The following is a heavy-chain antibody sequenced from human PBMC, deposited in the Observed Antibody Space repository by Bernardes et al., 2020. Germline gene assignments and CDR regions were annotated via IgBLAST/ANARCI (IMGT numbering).Heavy chain of an antibody. D-gene: IGHD3-10*01. J-gene: IGHJ4*02. CDR2: IYHDGTT. V-gene: IGHV4-59*02. CDR3: GREGRGSVGIYYTIDS. Sequence: SETLSLTCSVSGISVTSYYWSWIRQPPGKGLEWLGFIYHDGTTNPNPSVQSRVTMSIDTSKNQFSLKLSSVTAADTAVYYCGREGRGSVGIYYTIDSWGQGPLVTVSS. CDR1: GISVTSYY.